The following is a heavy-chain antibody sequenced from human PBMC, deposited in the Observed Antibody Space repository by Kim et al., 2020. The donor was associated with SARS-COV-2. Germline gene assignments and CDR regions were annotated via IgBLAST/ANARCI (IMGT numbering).Heavy chain of an antibody. J-gene: IGHJ4*02. CDR2: INPSGGST. Sequence: ASVKVSCKASGYTFTSYYMHWVRQAPGQGLEWMGIINPSGGSTSYAQKFQGRVTMTRDTSTSTVYMELSSLRSEDTAVYYCARDNRPQYYDILAGTAAFGNWGQGTLVTVSS. V-gene: IGHV1-46*01. D-gene: IGHD3-9*01. CDR1: GYTFTSYY. CDR3: ARDNRPQYYDILAGTAAFGN.